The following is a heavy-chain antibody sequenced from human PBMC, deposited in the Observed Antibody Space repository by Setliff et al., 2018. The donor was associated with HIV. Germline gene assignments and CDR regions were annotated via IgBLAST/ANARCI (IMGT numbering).Heavy chain of an antibody. J-gene: IGHJ4*02. D-gene: IGHD6-19*01. CDR1: GYSFTRYW. CDR3: VRRDSSGWYAFNY. Sequence: GESLKISCKGSGYSFTRYWIGWVRQMPGKGLEWMVIIYPGDSDTRYNPSFQGQVTISADKSISTAYLQWSTLKASDSAMYYCVRRDSSGWYAFNYWGQGTLVTVSS. V-gene: IGHV5-51*01. CDR2: IYPGDSDT.